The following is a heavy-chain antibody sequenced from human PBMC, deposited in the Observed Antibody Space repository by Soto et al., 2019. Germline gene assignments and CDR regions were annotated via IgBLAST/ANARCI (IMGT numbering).Heavy chain of an antibody. CDR1: GGTFSSYA. Sequence: GASVKVSCKASGGTFSSYAISWVRQAPGQGLEWMGGIIPIFGAANYAQKFQGRVTITADESTSTAYMELSSLRSEDTAVYYCATQSGEGGVGSGYDLFDYWGQGTLVTV. CDR3: ATQSGEGGVGSGYDLFDY. J-gene: IGHJ4*02. CDR2: IIPIFGAA. V-gene: IGHV1-69*13. D-gene: IGHD5-12*01.